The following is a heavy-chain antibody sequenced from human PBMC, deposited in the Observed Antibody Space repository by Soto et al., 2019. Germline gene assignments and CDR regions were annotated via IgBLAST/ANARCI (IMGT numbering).Heavy chain of an antibody. Sequence: QVQLQQWGAGLLKPSETLSLTCAVYGGSFSGYYWSWIRQPPGKGLEWIGEINHSGSTNYNPSLKSRVTISVDTSKNQLSLKLSSVTAADTAVYYCARGRDCSSTSCQYNWFDPWGQGTLVTVSS. V-gene: IGHV4-34*01. CDR1: GGSFSGYY. CDR2: INHSGST. D-gene: IGHD2-2*01. CDR3: ARGRDCSSTSCQYNWFDP. J-gene: IGHJ5*02.